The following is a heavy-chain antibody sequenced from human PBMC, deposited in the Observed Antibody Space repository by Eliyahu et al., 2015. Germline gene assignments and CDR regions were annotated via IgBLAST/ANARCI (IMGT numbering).Heavy chain of an antibody. V-gene: IGHV1-69*01. Sequence: QVQLVQSGAEMKKPGSXMKLSCKASGGSLXGXGIXWVRXAPGQGLGWMGGVVPISGXANYAQXFQGRVTLTADGSTGTVYMELGSLKSDDTAIYYCAKGAVQGGVIQEANWFDLWGQGTLVAVSS. D-gene: IGHD3-10*01. J-gene: IGHJ5*02. CDR2: VVPISGXA. CDR1: GGSLXGXG. CDR3: AKGAVQGGVIQEANWFDL.